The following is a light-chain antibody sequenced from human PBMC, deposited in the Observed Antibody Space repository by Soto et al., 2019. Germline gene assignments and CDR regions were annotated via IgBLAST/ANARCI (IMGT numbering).Light chain of an antibody. CDR3: QQSYSTPYT. CDR2: AAS. J-gene: IGKJ2*01. CDR1: QSISNY. V-gene: IGKV1-39*01. Sequence: DIQMTQSPSSLSASVGDRVTITCRASQSISNYLNWYQQKPGKAPKLLIYAASSLQSGVPLRFSGSGSGTDSALTISSLQPEDFATYYCQQSYSTPYTFGQGTKVEIK.